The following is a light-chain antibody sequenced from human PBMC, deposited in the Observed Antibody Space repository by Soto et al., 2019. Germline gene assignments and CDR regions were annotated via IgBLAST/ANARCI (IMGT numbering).Light chain of an antibody. CDR2: GTS. Sequence: IVLTQSPGTLSLSPGERATLSCRASQSVSSSYLAWYQQKPGQAPRLLIYGTSSRATAIPDRFSGSGSGTGFTLTISRLEPEDFAVYYCQQYGSSSWTFGQGTKVDIK. V-gene: IGKV3-20*01. J-gene: IGKJ1*01. CDR3: QQYGSSSWT. CDR1: QSVSSSY.